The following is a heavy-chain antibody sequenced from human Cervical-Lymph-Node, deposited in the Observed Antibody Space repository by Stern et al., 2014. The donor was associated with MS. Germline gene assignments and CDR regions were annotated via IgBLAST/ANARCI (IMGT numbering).Heavy chain of an antibody. CDR3: ARQRYFDY. CDR2: IFPGGSNI. J-gene: IGHJ4*02. CDR1: GYTFTSYW. Sequence: EVQLVESGPEVKRPGESLKISCQASGYTFTSYWIGWVRQMPGKGLEWIAIIFPGGSNIRSSPSFQGQFTISADKSSSTAYLQWNNLKASDTAIYYCARQRYFDYWGQGTLVTVSS. V-gene: IGHV5-51*01.